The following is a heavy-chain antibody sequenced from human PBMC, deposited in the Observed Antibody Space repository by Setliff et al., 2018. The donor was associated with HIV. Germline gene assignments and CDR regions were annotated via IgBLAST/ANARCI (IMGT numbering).Heavy chain of an antibody. D-gene: IGHD3-22*01. CDR3: ARLAPTYYYDSSGYYYPYYFDY. CDR1: GFTFSSYA. CDR2: ISASGGST. J-gene: IGHJ4*02. Sequence: LRLSCVASGFTFSSYAMSWVRQAPGKGLEWVSAISASGGSTYYADSVKGRFTISRDNSKNTLYLQMNSLRAEDTAVYYCARLAPTYYYDSSGYYYPYYFDYWGQGTLVTVSS. V-gene: IGHV3-23*01.